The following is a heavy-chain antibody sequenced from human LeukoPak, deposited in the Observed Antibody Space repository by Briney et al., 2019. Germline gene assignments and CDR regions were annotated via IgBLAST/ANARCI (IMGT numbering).Heavy chain of an antibody. V-gene: IGHV3-30-3*01. CDR3: ARVTLGSTRGFDY. D-gene: IGHD2/OR15-2a*01. CDR1: GFTFSSYT. Sequence: GRSLRLSCAASGFTFSSYTMHWVRQAPGKGLEWVAVISYDGSNKYYADSVKGRFTISRDNGKNSLFLHMNSLRDEDTAMYYCARVTLGSTRGFDYWGQGALVTVSS. CDR2: ISYDGSNK. J-gene: IGHJ4*02.